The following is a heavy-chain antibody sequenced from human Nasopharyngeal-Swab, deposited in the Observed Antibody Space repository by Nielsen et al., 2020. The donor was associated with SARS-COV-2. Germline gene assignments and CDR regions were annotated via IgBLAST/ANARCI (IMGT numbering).Heavy chain of an antibody. J-gene: IGHJ6*03. CDR3: ARGSRVVVPLLYYYYYMDV. CDR2: IIPIFGTA. D-gene: IGHD2-2*01. V-gene: IGHV1-69*13. CDR1: GGTFSSYA. Sequence: SVKVSCKASGGTFSSYAISWVRQAPVQGLEWMGGIIPIFGTANYAQKFQGRVTITADESTSTAYMELSSLRSEDTAVYYCARGSRVVVPLLYYYYYMDVWGKGTTVTVSS.